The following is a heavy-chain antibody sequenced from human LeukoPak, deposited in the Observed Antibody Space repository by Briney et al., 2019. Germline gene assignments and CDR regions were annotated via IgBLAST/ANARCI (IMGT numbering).Heavy chain of an antibody. CDR1: GFTFSSYG. V-gene: IGHV3-30*18. J-gene: IGHJ4*02. CDR3: AKEGAGYNWNDRGYFDL. D-gene: IGHD1-1*01. Sequence: GGSLRLSCAASGFTFSSYGMHWVRQAPGKGLEWVAVMSYDGSDKDCADSVKGRFTISRDNSKNTLYLQMNSLRAEDTAVYYCAKEGAGYNWNDRGYFDLWGQGTLVTVSS. CDR2: MSYDGSDK.